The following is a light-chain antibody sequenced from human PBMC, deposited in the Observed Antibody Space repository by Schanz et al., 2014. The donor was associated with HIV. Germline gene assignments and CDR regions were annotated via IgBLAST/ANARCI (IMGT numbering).Light chain of an antibody. CDR2: DNY. CDR3: QSADDNLSGVI. V-gene: IGLV1-51*01. J-gene: IGLJ2*01. CDR1: SYSIGNNF. Sequence: QSVLTQPPSVSAAPGQRVTISCSGHSYSIGNNFVSWFQQLPGTAPKLLIYDNYKRPSGIPDRFSGSKFGTSASLVITGLQGEDEADYYCQSADDNLSGVIFGGGTKLTVL.